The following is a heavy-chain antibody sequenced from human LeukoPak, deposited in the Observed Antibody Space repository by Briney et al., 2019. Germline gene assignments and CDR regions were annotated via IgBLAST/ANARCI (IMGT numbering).Heavy chain of an antibody. D-gene: IGHD6-13*01. V-gene: IGHV4-34*01. CDR1: GGSFSGYY. Sequence: PSETLSLTCAVYGGSFSGYYWSWIRQPPGKGLEWIGEINHSGSTNYNPSLKSRVTISVDTSKNQFSLKLSSVTAADTAVYYCARGTSSSWLLHNWFDPWGQGTLVTVSS. J-gene: IGHJ5*02. CDR2: INHSGST. CDR3: ARGTSSSWLLHNWFDP.